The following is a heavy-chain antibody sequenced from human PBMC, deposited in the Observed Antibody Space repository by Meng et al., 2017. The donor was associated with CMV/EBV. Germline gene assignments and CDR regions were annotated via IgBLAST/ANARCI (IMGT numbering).Heavy chain of an antibody. CDR1: GGSISSYY. J-gene: IGHJ4*02. CDR2: IYYSGST. V-gene: IGHV4-59*01. Sequence: SETLSLTCTVSGGSISSYYWSWIRQPPGKGLEWIGYIYYSGSTNYNPSPKSRVTISVDTSKNQFSLKLSSVTAADTAVYYCARALSGELLDYWGQGTLVTVSS. CDR3: ARALSGELLDY. D-gene: IGHD1-26*01.